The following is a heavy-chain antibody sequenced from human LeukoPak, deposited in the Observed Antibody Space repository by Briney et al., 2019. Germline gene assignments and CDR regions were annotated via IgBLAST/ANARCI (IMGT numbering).Heavy chain of an antibody. CDR1: GFTFSSYS. CDR3: ARLGLSSGWYEGFDY. Sequence: GGSLRLSCAASGFTFSSYSMNWVRQAPGKGLEWVSSISSSSSYTYYADSVKGRFTISRDNAKNSLYLQMNSLRAEDTAVYYCARLGLSSGWYEGFDYWGQGTLVTVSS. CDR2: ISSSSSYT. J-gene: IGHJ4*02. V-gene: IGHV3-21*01. D-gene: IGHD6-19*01.